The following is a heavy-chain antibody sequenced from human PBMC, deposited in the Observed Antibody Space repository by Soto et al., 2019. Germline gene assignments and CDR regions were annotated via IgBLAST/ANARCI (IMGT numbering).Heavy chain of an antibody. D-gene: IGHD6-19*01. Sequence: EASVKVSCKASGGTFSSYAISWVRQAPGQGLEWMGGIIPIFGTANYAQKFQGRVTITADESTSTAYMELSSLRSEDTAVYYCARDSGWYDGARDYWGQGTLVTVSS. CDR1: GGTFSSYA. J-gene: IGHJ4*02. V-gene: IGHV1-69*13. CDR2: IIPIFGTA. CDR3: ARDSGWYDGARDY.